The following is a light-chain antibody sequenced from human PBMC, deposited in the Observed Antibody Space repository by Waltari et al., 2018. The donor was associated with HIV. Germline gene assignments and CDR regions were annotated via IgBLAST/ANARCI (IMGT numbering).Light chain of an antibody. CDR3: QSYDITLSASVV. V-gene: IGLV1-40*01. CDR2: GNK. J-gene: IGLJ2*01. Sequence: QSVLTQPPSVSGAPGPRVTISCTGSTSNIGADYELHWYQQIPGTAPKLLISGNKNRPSGVPDRFSASKSGTSASLTITGLQAEDEADYFCQSYDITLSASVVFGGGTKLTVL. CDR1: TSNIGADYE.